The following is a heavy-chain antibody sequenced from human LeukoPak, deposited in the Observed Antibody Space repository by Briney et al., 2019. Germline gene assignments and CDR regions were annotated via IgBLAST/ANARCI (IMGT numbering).Heavy chain of an antibody. V-gene: IGHV3-43D*03. Sequence: GGSLRLSCAASGFTFDDYAMHGVRQAPGKGLEWVSLISWDGGSTYYADSVKGRFTISRDNSKNSLYLQMNSLRAEDTALYYCAKDKRTSYYYYYMDVWGKGTTVTISS. CDR2: ISWDGGST. CDR3: AKDKRTSYYYYYMDV. J-gene: IGHJ6*03. D-gene: IGHD1-14*01. CDR1: GFTFDDYA.